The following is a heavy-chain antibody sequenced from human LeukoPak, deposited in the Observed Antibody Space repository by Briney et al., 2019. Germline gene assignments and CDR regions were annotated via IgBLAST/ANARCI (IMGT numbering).Heavy chain of an antibody. Sequence: PSETLSLTCTVSGGSISSSSYYWGWIRQPPGKGLEWIGSIDYNGSTFYNPSLRGRVTKSLDTSKNQFSLKVTSVTAADTAVYYCARLRTGTTFGMDVWGQGTTVTVSS. CDR3: ARLRTGTTFGMDV. D-gene: IGHD1-1*01. J-gene: IGHJ6*02. CDR2: IDYNGST. V-gene: IGHV4-39*01. CDR1: GGSISSSSYY.